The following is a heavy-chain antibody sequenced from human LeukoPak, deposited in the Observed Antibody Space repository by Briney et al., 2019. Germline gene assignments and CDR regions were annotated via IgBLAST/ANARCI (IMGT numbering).Heavy chain of an antibody. Sequence: GRSLRLSCAASGFTFSSYGMHWVRQAPGKGLEWGAVISYDGSNKYYADSVKGRFTISRDNSKNTLYLQMNSLRAEDTAVYYCAKAEGDHIVVVPAALVYGMDVWGQGTTVTVSS. CDR3: AKAEGDHIVVVPAALVYGMDV. CDR1: GFTFSSYG. J-gene: IGHJ6*02. V-gene: IGHV3-30*18. CDR2: ISYDGSNK. D-gene: IGHD2-2*01.